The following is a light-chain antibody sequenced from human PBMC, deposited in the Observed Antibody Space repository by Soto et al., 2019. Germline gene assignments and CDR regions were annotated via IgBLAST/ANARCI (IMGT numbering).Light chain of an antibody. CDR2: GVT. CDR3: KSYAGSNTYV. Sequence: QSVLTQPASVSGSPGQSITISCTGSSSDIGAFNYVAWYQQHPGKAPKLIIHGVTNRPSGVSSRFSGSKSDYTASLTISGLQAEDEADYFCKSYAGSNTYVFGSGTKVTVL. CDR1: SSDIGAFNY. V-gene: IGLV2-14*01. J-gene: IGLJ1*01.